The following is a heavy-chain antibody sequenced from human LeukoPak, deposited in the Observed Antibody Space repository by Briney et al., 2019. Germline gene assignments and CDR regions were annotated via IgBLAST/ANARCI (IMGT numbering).Heavy chain of an antibody. CDR1: GFTFSDYY. Sequence: RTGGSLRLSCAASGFTFSDYYMSWIRQAPGKGLEWVSYISTSGSTIYYADSVKGRFTISRDNAKNSLYLQMNSLRAEDTAVYYCARDPSSSSYFDYWGQGTLVTVSS. D-gene: IGHD6-6*01. V-gene: IGHV3-11*04. J-gene: IGHJ4*02. CDR2: ISTSGSTI. CDR3: ARDPSSSSYFDY.